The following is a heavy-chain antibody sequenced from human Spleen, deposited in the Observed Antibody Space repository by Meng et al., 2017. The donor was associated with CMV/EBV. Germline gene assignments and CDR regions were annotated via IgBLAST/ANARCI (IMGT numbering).Heavy chain of an antibody. CDR2: ISWNSGSI. CDR3: AKVMYSSGWYGGYGMDV. Sequence: GGSLRLSCAASGFIFDDYTMHWVRQAPGKGLEWVSGISWNSGSIGYADSVKGRFTISRDNAKNSLYLQMNSLRAEDTALYYCAKVMYSSGWYGGYGMDVWGQGTTVTVSS. D-gene: IGHD6-19*01. J-gene: IGHJ6*02. V-gene: IGHV3-9*01. CDR1: GFIFDDYT.